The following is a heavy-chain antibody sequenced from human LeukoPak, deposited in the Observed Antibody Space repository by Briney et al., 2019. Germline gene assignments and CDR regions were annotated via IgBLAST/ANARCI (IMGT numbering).Heavy chain of an antibody. Sequence: SETLSLTCTVSGDSISSGDYYWSWIRQPPGKGLEWIGYIYYTGGTNYNPSLKSRVTISVDTSENQFSLKLSSVTAADTAVYYCARGAITEYSSSWYDYWGQGTLVTVSS. J-gene: IGHJ4*02. CDR1: GDSISSGDYY. CDR2: IYYTGGT. CDR3: ARGAITEYSSSWYDY. V-gene: IGHV4-61*08. D-gene: IGHD6-13*01.